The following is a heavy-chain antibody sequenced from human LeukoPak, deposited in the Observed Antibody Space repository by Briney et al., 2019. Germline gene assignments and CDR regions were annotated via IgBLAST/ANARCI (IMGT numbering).Heavy chain of an antibody. CDR3: ARVLRYCSGGNCYSGGLGYMDV. CDR2: ISSSGSTI. D-gene: IGHD2-15*01. V-gene: IGHV3-48*03. CDR1: GFTFSNYE. J-gene: IGHJ6*03. Sequence: PGGSLRLSCAASGFTFSNYEMKWVRQAPGKGLEWVSYISSSGSTIYYADSVKGRFTISRDNAKNSLFLQMNSLRAEDTAVYYCARVLRYCSGGNCYSGGLGYMDVWGKGTTVTISS.